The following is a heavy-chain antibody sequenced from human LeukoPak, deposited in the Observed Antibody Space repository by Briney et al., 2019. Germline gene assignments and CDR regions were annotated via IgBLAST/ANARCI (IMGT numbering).Heavy chain of an antibody. V-gene: IGHV1-69*13. CDR2: IIPIFGTA. Sequence: SVKVSCKASGGTFSSYAISWVRQAPGQGLEWMGGIIPIFGTANYAQKFQGRVTITADESTSTAYMELSSLRSEGTAVYYCASASSAADYYDSSGYYFDYWGQGTLVTVSS. D-gene: IGHD3-22*01. CDR3: ASASSAADYYDSSGYYFDY. CDR1: GGTFSSYA. J-gene: IGHJ4*02.